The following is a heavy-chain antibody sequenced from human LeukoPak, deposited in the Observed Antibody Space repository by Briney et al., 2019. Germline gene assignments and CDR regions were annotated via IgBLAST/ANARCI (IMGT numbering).Heavy chain of an antibody. V-gene: IGHV4-31*11. D-gene: IGHD1-26*01. J-gene: IGHJ4*02. Sequence: PSETLSLTCAVSGGSIDSGGSSWSWVRQHPGKGLEWIGFASYSGGTYYNPSLMSRITISVDRSQNQFSLRMRDVTAADTAVYFCATAEWEYFYFDSWGQGALVAVSS. CDR2: ASYSGGT. CDR3: ATAEWEYFYFDS. CDR1: GGSIDSGGSS.